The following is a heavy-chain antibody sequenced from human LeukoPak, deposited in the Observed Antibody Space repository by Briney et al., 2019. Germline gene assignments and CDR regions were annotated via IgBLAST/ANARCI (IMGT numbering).Heavy chain of an antibody. D-gene: IGHD2-21*01. CDR1: GFTFSSYG. J-gene: IGHJ6*03. CDR3: ARDSSGGDQYYMDV. V-gene: IGHV3-33*01. CDR2: IWYDGSNK. Sequence: PGRSLRLSCAASGFTFSSYGVHWVRQAPGEGLEWVAFIWYDGSNKHYADSVKARFTLSRDNSKNTLYLQMNSLSAEATAVYYCARDSSGGDQYYMDVYGKGNTATVTS.